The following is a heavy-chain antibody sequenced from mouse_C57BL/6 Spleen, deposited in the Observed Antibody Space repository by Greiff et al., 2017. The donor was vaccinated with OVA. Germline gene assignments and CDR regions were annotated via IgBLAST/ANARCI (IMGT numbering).Heavy chain of an antibody. CDR1: GYTFTGYW. Sequence: VQVVESGAELMKPGASVKLSCKATGYTFTGYWIEWVKQRPGHGLEWIGEILPGSGSTNYNEKFKGKATFTADTSSNTAYMQLSSLTTEDSAIYYCASPFITTVVASYYYAMDYWGQGTSVTVSS. CDR2: ILPGSGST. CDR3: ASPFITTVVASYYYAMDY. D-gene: IGHD1-1*01. J-gene: IGHJ4*01. V-gene: IGHV1-9*01.